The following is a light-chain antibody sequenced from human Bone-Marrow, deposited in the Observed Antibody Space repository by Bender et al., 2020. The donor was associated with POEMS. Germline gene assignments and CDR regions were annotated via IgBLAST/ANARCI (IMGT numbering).Light chain of an antibody. V-gene: IGLV1-44*01. J-gene: IGLJ3*02. CDR3: SAWDGILNGWV. CDR2: GND. CDR1: SSNIGGNA. Sequence: QSVLTQPPSAPGTPGQRVTISCPGSSSNIGGNAVNWWHQLPGTAPKLLIYGNDQRPSGVPDRFSGSKSGTSASLAISGLQSEDEADYFCSAWDGILNGWVFGGGTELTVL.